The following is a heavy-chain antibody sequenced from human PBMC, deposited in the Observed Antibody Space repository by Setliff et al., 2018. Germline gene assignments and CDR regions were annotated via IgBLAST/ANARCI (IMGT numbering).Heavy chain of an antibody. CDR1: GYTFTGYY. J-gene: IGHJ5*02. CDR3: ARATRASDGWYYEYSWFDP. V-gene: IGHV1-2*02. D-gene: IGHD6-19*01. CDR2: INPHSGGT. Sequence: ASVKVSCKASGYTFTGYYIHWVRQAPGQGLEWMGWINPHSGGTNFPQTFQGRVTMTRDTSNNTAYMELSSLTSDDTAVYYCARATRASDGWYYEYSWFDPWGQGTLVTVSS.